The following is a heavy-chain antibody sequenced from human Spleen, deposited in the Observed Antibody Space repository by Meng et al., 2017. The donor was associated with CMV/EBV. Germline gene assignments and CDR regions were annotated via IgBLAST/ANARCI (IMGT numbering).Heavy chain of an antibody. Sequence: GESLKISCAASGFTFHDYTMHWVRQAPGKGLEWVSLINWDGGFTYYADAVKCRFTISRDNSKNILYLQMNSLRTEDTALYYCAKDQPDYGGNSFDYWGQGTLVTVSS. J-gene: IGHJ4*02. CDR1: GFTFHDYT. CDR2: INWDGGFT. CDR3: AKDQPDYGGNSFDY. D-gene: IGHD4-23*01. V-gene: IGHV3-43*01.